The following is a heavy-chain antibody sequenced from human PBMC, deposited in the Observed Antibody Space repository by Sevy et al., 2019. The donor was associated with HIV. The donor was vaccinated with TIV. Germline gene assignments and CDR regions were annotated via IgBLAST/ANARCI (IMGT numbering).Heavy chain of an antibody. J-gene: IGHJ4*02. CDR3: AKALIIVATILN. V-gene: IGHV3-30*02. D-gene: IGHD5-12*01. CDR2: IPFDGSRE. Sequence: GGSLRLSCVASGFTFTDYGMHWVRQVPGRGLEWVAFIPFDGSREYYTDSVKGRFTISRDDSKNTLYLQMNSLRSEDTAVYYCAKALIIVATILNWGQRTLVTVSS. CDR1: GFTFTDYG.